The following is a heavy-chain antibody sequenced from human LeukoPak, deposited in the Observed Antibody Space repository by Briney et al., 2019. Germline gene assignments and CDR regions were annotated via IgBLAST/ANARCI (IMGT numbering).Heavy chain of an antibody. CDR1: GGSISSNNW. CDR3: AILNANWFDP. V-gene: IGHV4-4*02. Sequence: SGTLSLTCAVSGGSISSNNWWSWVRQPPGKGLEWIGEIYHSGSTDYNSSLKSRVTISVDKSKNQFSLNLSSVTAADTAVYYCAILNANWFDPWGQGTLVTVSS. D-gene: IGHD1-1*01. CDR2: IYHSGST. J-gene: IGHJ5*02.